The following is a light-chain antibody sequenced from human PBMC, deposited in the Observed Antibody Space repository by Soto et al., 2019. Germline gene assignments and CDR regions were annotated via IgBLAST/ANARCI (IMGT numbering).Light chain of an antibody. Sequence: QSALTQPASVSGSPGQSITISCDVGTYKYVSWYQQYPGGAPKLMIYDVTLRPSGVSNRFSGSKSGNTASLTISGLQAEDEADYYCCAFTSTSTLYVFGSGTQLTVL. CDR2: DVT. V-gene: IGLV2-14*01. CDR3: CAFTSTSTLYV. CDR1: DVGTYKY. J-gene: IGLJ6*01.